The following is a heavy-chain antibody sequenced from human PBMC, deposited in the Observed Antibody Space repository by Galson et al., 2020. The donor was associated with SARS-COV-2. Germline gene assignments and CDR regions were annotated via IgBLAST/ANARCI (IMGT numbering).Heavy chain of an antibody. Sequence: SETLSLTCGVYGGSFSGYYWSWIRQPPGKGLEWIGEISHSGSTNYNPSLKSRVTISVDTSKNQFSLKLRSVTAADTAVYYCARPRRLYQYGSERYYNRGYYFDLWGQGTLVTVSS. D-gene: IGHD3-10*01. J-gene: IGHJ4*02. CDR1: GGSFSGYY. V-gene: IGHV4-34*01. CDR3: ARPRRLYQYGSERYYNRGYYFDL. CDR2: ISHSGST.